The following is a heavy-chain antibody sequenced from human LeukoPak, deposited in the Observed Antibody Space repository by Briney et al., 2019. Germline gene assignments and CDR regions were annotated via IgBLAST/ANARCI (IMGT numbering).Heavy chain of an antibody. D-gene: IGHD3-16*01. CDR1: GFTFRSYS. CDR3: ARDLSLGAPGGFDY. J-gene: IGHJ4*02. CDR2: ISSSSTYI. Sequence: GGSLRLSCAASGFTFRSYSMNWVRQAPGKGLEWVSTISSSSTYIYYADSVKGRFTISRDNAENSVYLQMDSLRGDNTAVYYCARDLSLGAPGGFDYWGQGTLVTVSS. V-gene: IGHV3-21*01.